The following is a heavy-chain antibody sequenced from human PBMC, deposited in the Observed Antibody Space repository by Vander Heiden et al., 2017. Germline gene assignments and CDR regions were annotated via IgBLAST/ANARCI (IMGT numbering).Heavy chain of an antibody. CDR1: GFSFSSYG. V-gene: IGHV3-33*01. D-gene: IGHD4-17*01. Sequence: QVQLVESGGGVVQPGRSLRLSCAVSGFSFSSYGFHWVRQAPGKGLEWVEIIWFDGSAEYYVDSVKGRFTISRDNSKNTVHLQMNSLRAEDTAVYYCARGPNGDYRYHYGMDVWGQGTTVAVSS. CDR2: IWFDGSAE. J-gene: IGHJ6*02. CDR3: ARGPNGDYRYHYGMDV.